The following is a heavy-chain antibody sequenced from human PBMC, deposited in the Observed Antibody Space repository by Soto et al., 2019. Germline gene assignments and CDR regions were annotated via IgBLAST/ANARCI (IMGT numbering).Heavy chain of an antibody. Sequence: EVQLLDSGGRLVQPGGSLRLSCAASGFSFSIYAMNWVRQAPGKGLEWVSGISGGGGSTYYADSVKGRFTISRDNSKNTLYLQMNSLSFEASAVCYCAKDPMSDDSSAQFDSWGQGTLVTVSS. D-gene: IGHD3-22*01. CDR2: ISGGGGST. CDR1: GFSFSIYA. V-gene: IGHV3-23*01. J-gene: IGHJ4*02. CDR3: AKDPMSDDSSAQFDS.